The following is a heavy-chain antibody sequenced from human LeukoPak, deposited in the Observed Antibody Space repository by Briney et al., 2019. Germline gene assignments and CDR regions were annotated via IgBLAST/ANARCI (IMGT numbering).Heavy chain of an antibody. CDR2: INPNSGGT. CDR1: GYTFTGYY. Sequence: GASVKVSCKASGYTFTGYYMHWVRQAPGQGLEWMGWINPNSGGTNYAQKFQGRVTMTRDTSISTAYMELSRLRSDDTAVYYCASYVVPAAIHDHDAFGIWGQGTMVTVSS. V-gene: IGHV1-2*02. CDR3: ASYVVPAAIHDHDAFGI. J-gene: IGHJ3*02. D-gene: IGHD2-2*02.